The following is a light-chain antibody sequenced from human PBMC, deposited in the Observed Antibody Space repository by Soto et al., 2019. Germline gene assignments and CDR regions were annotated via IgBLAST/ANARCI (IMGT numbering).Light chain of an antibody. V-gene: IGKV1-5*01. CDR2: DVS. J-gene: IGKJ1*01. Sequence: DIQMTQSPSTLSASVGDRVTITCRASQSISWLAWYQQKPGKAPKLLIYDVSSLQTGVPSRFSGSGSGTEFTLTISSLQSDDFATYYCQQFNTYFRTFGQGTKVDVK. CDR1: QSISW. CDR3: QQFNTYFRT.